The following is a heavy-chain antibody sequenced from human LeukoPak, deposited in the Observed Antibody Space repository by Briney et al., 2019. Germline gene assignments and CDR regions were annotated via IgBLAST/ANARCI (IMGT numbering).Heavy chain of an antibody. J-gene: IGHJ4*02. CDR2: IGSSSSSI. CDR3: ARDHIGGMFRLFDF. Sequence: GGSLRLSCAASGFAFSSYSFNWVRQTPGKGLEWVSYIGSSSSSIYYADSVKGRFTISRDNAKNTLYLQINSLRAEDAAVYYCARDHIGGMFRLFDFWGQGTLVTVSS. CDR1: GFAFSSYS. V-gene: IGHV3-21*05. D-gene: IGHD3-10*02.